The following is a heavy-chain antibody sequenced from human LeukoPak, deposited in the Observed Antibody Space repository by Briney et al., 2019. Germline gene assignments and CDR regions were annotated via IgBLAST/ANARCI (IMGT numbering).Heavy chain of an antibody. CDR3: ARTGLTSTGGWFDP. D-gene: IGHD1-14*01. Sequence: ASVKVSCKASGYTFTGYYMHWVRQAPGQGLEWMGWINPNSGGTNYAQKFQGRVTMTRDTSISTAYMELSRLRSDDTAVYYCARTGLTSTGGWFDPWGRGTLVTVSS. V-gene: IGHV1-2*02. J-gene: IGHJ5*02. CDR1: GYTFTGYY. CDR2: INPNSGGT.